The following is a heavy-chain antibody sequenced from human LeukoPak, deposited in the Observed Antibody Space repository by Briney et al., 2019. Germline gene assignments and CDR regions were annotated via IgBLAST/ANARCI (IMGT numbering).Heavy chain of an antibody. CDR2: IYYSGST. CDR1: GGSISTSDYY. V-gene: IGHV4-39*01. J-gene: IGHJ4*02. D-gene: IGHD6-13*01. Sequence: IPSETLSLTCTVSGGSISTSDYYCGWIRQPPGKGLEWIGSIYYSGSTYDNPSLKSRVTISVDTSKNQFSLNLSSVTAADTAVYHCASLYSSNWGYITNWGQGTLVTVSS. CDR3: ASLYSSNWGYITN.